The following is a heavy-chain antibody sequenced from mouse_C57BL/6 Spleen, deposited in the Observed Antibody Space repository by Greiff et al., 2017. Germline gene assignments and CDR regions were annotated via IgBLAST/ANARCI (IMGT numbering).Heavy chain of an antibody. Sequence: QVQLQQSGPELVKPGASVKISCKASGYSFTSYYIHWVKQRPGQGLEWIGWIYPGSGNTKYNEKFKGKATLTADTSSSTAYMQLSSLTSEDSAVYYCARSWVAWFAYWGQGTLVTVAA. CDR1: GYSFTSYY. CDR3: ARSWVAWFAY. V-gene: IGHV1-66*01. J-gene: IGHJ3*01. CDR2: IYPGSGNT. D-gene: IGHD4-1*01.